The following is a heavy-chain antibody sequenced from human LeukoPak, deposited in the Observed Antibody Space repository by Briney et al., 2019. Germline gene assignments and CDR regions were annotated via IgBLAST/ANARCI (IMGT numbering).Heavy chain of an antibody. Sequence: SETLSLTCTVSGGSISSSSYYWGWIRQPPGKGLEWIGRIYYSGSTYYNPSLKSRVTISVDTSKNQFSLKLSSVTAADTAVYYRARNPGAYSYGILWGGWFDPWGQGTLVTVSS. D-gene: IGHD5-18*01. CDR1: GGSISSSSYY. CDR3: ARNPGAYSYGILWGGWFDP. V-gene: IGHV4-39*01. CDR2: IYYSGST. J-gene: IGHJ5*02.